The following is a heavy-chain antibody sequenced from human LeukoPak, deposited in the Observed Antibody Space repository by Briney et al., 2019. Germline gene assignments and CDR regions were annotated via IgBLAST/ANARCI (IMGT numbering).Heavy chain of an antibody. CDR2: MNPDSGNT. CDR3: ARGVVAADANFYYYYYMDV. D-gene: IGHD2-15*01. J-gene: IGHJ6*03. CDR1: GYTFTSYD. V-gene: IGHV1-8*01. Sequence: ASVKVSCKAYGYTFTSYDIIWVRQATGQGLEWMGWMNPDSGNTGYAQKFQGRFTMTRHTSTSTAYMELSSLTSEDTAVYFCARGVVAADANFYYYYYMDVWGKGTTVTLSS.